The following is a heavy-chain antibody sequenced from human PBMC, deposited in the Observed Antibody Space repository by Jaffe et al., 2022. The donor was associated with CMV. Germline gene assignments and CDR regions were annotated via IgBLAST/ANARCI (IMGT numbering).Heavy chain of an antibody. Sequence: QVQLVQSGAEVKKPGASVKVSCKASGYTFTSYAMHWVRQAPGQRLEWMGWINAGNGNTKYSQKFQGRVTITRDTSASTAYMELSSLRSEDTAVYYCARGKGPLEYSSSSPFDYWGQGTLVTVSS. V-gene: IGHV1-3*01. CDR3: ARGKGPLEYSSSSPFDY. J-gene: IGHJ4*02. D-gene: IGHD6-6*01. CDR2: INAGNGNT. CDR1: GYTFTSYA.